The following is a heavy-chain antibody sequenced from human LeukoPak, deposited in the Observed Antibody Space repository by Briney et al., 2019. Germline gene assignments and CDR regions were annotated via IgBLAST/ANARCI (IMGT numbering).Heavy chain of an antibody. CDR3: ARDLGSSAVAEPAAIRQMTGGMDV. V-gene: IGHV4-4*02. CDR2: IYHSGST. J-gene: IGHJ6*03. CDR1: GGSISSSNW. Sequence: SETLSLTCAVSGGSISSSNWWSWVRQPPGKGLEWIGEIYHSGSTNYNPSLKSRVTISVDKSKNQFSLKLSSVTAADTAVYYCARDLGSSAVAEPAAIRQMTGGMDVWGKGTTVTVSS. D-gene: IGHD2-2*02.